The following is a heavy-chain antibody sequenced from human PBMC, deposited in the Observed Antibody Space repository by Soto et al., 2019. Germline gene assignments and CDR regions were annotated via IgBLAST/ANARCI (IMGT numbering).Heavy chain of an antibody. CDR2: ISAYNGNT. J-gene: IGHJ6*02. D-gene: IGHD3-22*01. CDR1: GYTFTSYG. V-gene: IGHV1-18*01. Sequence: QVQLVQSGAEVKKPGASVKVSCKASGYTFTSYGISWVRQAPGQGLEWMGWISAYNGNTNYAQKLQGRVTMTTDTSTSTAYMELRRLRSDDTAVYYCARDDSSGYLYYYGMDVWGQGTTVTVSS. CDR3: ARDDSSGYLYYYGMDV.